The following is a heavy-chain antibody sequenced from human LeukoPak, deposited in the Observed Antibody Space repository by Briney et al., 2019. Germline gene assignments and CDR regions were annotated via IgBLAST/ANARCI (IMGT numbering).Heavy chain of an antibody. CDR3: TTLPYQLLLFQGGY. J-gene: IGHJ4*02. D-gene: IGHD2-21*02. CDR1: GFTLINAW. V-gene: IGHV3-15*04. Sequence: DPGGSLRLSCAASGFTLINAWMSWVRQAPGKGLEWVGRIESKSAGGTTDYAAPAKGRFTISRDDSKNMVYLQMNSLKTEDTAVYYCTTLPYQLLLFQGGYWGQGTLVTVSS. CDR2: IESKSAGGTT.